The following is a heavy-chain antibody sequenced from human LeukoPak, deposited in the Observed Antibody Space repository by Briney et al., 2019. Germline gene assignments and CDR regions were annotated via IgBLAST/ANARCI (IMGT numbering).Heavy chain of an antibody. V-gene: IGHV3-33*06. D-gene: IGHD3-22*01. CDR1: GFTFSSYG. CDR3: AKDSYYYDSSGYWAYFQH. Sequence: GRSLRLSCAASGFTFSSYGMHWVRQAPGKGLEWVAVIWYDGSNKYYADSVKGRFPISRDNSKNTLYLQMNSLRAEDTAVYYCAKDSYYYDSSGYWAYFQHWGQGTLVTVSS. CDR2: IWYDGSNK. J-gene: IGHJ1*01.